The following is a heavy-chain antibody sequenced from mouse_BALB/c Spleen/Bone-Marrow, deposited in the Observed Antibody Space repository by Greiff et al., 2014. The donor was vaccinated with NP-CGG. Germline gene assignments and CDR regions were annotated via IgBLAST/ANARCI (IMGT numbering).Heavy chain of an antibody. J-gene: IGHJ4*01. CDR3: ARSMDY. Sequence: VQLQQSGAELMKPGASVKISCKATGYTFSSYWIEWVKQRPGHGLEWIGEILPGGGGTNYNEKFKGKATFTADTSSNTAYMQLNSLTSEDSAVYYCARSMDYWGQGTSVTVSS. CDR1: GYTFSSYW. V-gene: IGHV1-9*01. CDR2: ILPGGGGT.